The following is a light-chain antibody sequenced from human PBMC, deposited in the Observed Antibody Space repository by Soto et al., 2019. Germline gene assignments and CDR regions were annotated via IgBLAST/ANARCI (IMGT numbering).Light chain of an antibody. V-gene: IGKV3-11*01. CDR2: DVS. J-gene: IGKJ5*01. Sequence: EVVMPQAPGTLCVSPGERPTLSCSPSQRVDSYLAWYQQKPGQAPRLLISDVSNRATVIPARFSGSGSGTDFTLTISSLEPEDSAVYYCQQRHKWPPVTFGQGRRRENK. CDR1: QRVDSY. CDR3: QQRHKWPPVT.